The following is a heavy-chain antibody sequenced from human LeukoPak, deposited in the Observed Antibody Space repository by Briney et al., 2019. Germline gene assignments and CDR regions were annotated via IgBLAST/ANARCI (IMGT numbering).Heavy chain of an antibody. Sequence: NSSETLSLTCAVYGGSFSGYYWSWIRQPPGKGLEWIGEINHSGSTNYNPSLKSRVTISVDTSKNQFSLKLSSVTAADTAVYYCAQRLRGGYSSSWSNPRNNWFDPWGQGTLVTVSS. CDR1: GGSFSGYY. V-gene: IGHV4-34*01. D-gene: IGHD6-13*01. CDR2: INHSGST. CDR3: AQRLRGGYSSSWSNPRNNWFDP. J-gene: IGHJ5*02.